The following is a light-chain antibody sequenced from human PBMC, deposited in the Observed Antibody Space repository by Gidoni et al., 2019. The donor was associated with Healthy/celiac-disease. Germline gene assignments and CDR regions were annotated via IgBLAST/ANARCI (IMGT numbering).Light chain of an antibody. CDR2: KAS. V-gene: IGKV1-5*03. CDR3: QQYKSYPYT. CDR1: QSISSW. J-gene: IGKJ2*01. Sequence: IQMTPSPSTLSASVGDRVTITCRARQSISSWLAGYQQKRGKAPKLLIYKASSLENGVTSRFSGSGSGTEFTLTISSLQPDDFASYYCQQYKSYPYTFGQGTKLEIK.